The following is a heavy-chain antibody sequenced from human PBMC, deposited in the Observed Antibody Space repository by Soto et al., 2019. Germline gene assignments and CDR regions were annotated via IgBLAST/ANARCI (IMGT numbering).Heavy chain of an antibody. Sequence: LRLSCAASGFTFSSYAMHWVRQAPGKGLEWVAVISYDGSNKYYADSVKGRFTISRDNAKNTLYLQMNSLRAEDTAVYYCARDAYYDMDVWGQGTTVTVSS. V-gene: IGHV3-30-3*01. J-gene: IGHJ6*02. CDR2: ISYDGSNK. CDR3: ARDAYYDMDV. CDR1: GFTFSSYA.